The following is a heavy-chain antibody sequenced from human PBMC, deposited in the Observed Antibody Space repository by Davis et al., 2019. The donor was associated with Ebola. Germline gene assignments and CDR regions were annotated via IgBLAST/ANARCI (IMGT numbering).Heavy chain of an antibody. CDR1: GFSFSSYG. CDR2: ILSDGTNK. J-gene: IGHJ5*02. V-gene: IGHV3-30*18. Sequence: GESLKISCAASGFSFSSYGMHWVRQAPGKGLECVASILSDGTNKDYADSVKGRFTVSRDNSKNTLYLEMNSLRGEDTAVYYCAKDRSTSWGGSFYPLPLGSWGQGTLVTVSS. D-gene: IGHD1-26*01. CDR3: AKDRSTSWGGSFYPLPLGS.